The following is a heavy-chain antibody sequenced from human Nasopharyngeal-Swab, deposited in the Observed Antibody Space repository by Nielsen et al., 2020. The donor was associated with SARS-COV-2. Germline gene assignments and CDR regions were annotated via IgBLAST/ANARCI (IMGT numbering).Heavy chain of an antibody. J-gene: IGHJ4*02. CDR3: ARERTAPGTLYYFDY. V-gene: IGHV4-30-4*01. Sequence: IRHPPGKGLEWMGFIHQSGSTTYSPSLKSRLTMSVDTSKNQISLKLTSVTAADTAVYYCARERTAPGTLYYFDYWGQGTPVTVSS. D-gene: IGHD1/OR15-1a*01. CDR2: IHQSGST.